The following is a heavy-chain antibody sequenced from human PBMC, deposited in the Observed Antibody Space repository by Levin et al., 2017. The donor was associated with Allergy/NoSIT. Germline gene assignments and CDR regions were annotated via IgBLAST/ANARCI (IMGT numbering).Heavy chain of an antibody. V-gene: IGHV3-73*01. D-gene: IGHD1-1*01. CDR3: TRPRSYNWNGHYYYYMDG. CDR1: GFTFSGSA. CDR2: IRSKANSYAT. J-gene: IGHJ6*03. Sequence: PGGSLRLSCAASGFTFSGSAMHWVRQASGKGLEWVGRIRSKANSYATAYAASVKGRFTISRDDSKNTAYLQMNSLKTEDTAVYYCTRPRSYNWNGHYYYYMDGWGKGTTVTVSS.